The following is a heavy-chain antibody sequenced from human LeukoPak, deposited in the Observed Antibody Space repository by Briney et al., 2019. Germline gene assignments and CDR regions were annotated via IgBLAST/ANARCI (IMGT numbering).Heavy chain of an antibody. Sequence: GASVKVSCKASGYTFTSYGISWVRQAPGQGLEWMGWISAYNGHTNYAQKLQGRVTMTTDTSTSTAYMELRSLRSDDTAAYYCARGTVFGGDGDWFDPWGQGTLVTVSS. CDR3: ARGTVFGGDGDWFDP. J-gene: IGHJ5*02. D-gene: IGHD4-17*01. V-gene: IGHV1-18*01. CDR1: GYTFTSYG. CDR2: ISAYNGHT.